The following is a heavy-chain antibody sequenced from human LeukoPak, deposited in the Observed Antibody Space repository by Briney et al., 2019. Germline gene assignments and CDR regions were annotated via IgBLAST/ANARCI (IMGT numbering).Heavy chain of an antibody. CDR2: IIPIFGTA. CDR1: GGTLSSYA. D-gene: IGHD3-22*01. CDR3: ARGAYTYYYDSSGYYFDY. J-gene: IGHJ4*02. V-gene: IGHV1-69*05. Sequence: SVKVSCKASGGTLSSYAISWVRQAPGQGLEWMGGIIPIFGTANYAQKFQGRVTITTDESTSTAYMELSSLRSEDTAVYYCARGAYTYYYDSSGYYFDYWGQGTLVTVSS.